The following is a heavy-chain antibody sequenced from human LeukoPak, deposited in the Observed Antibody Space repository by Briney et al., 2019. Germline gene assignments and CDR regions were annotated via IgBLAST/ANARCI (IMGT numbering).Heavy chain of an antibody. CDR3: AKERTDGYGSGLFDM. D-gene: IGHD5-24*01. Sequence: GGSLRLSCAASGFTFNSYGMSWVRQGPGKGLEWGSAISGSGGHTNYADSVKGRFTISRDNSKDTLYLQMDSLRAEDTAVYYCAKERTDGYGSGLFDMWGQGTMVTVSS. CDR2: ISGSGGHT. J-gene: IGHJ3*02. V-gene: IGHV3-23*01. CDR1: GFTFNSYG.